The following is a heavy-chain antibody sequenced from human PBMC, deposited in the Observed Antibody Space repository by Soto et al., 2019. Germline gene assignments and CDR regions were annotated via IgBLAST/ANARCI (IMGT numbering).Heavy chain of an antibody. CDR3: ARHIAAAADNWFDP. CDR2: INSDGSST. D-gene: IGHD6-13*01. CDR1: GFTFSSYW. V-gene: IGHV3-74*01. Sequence: GSLRLSCAASGFTFSSYWMHWVRQAPGKGLVWVSRINSDGSSTSYADSVKGWVTMTRDTSISTAYMELSRLRSDDTAVYYCARHIAAAADNWFDPWGQGTLVTVSS. J-gene: IGHJ5*02.